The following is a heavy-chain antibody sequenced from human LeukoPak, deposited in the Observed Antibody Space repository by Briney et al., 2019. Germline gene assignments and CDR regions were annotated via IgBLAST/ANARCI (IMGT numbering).Heavy chain of an antibody. CDR2: INHSGTT. CDR1: GGSFSAYY. V-gene: IGHV4-34*01. CDR3: VRATTVVRRFFGL. J-gene: IGHJ2*01. D-gene: IGHD4-23*01. Sequence: SETLSLTCAVYGGSFSAYYWSWIRQSPGEGLEWIGEINHSGTTNYNPSLKSRVTISIDTSKNQFSLKLSSVTAADTAMYYCVRATTVVRRFFGLWGRGTLIIDSS.